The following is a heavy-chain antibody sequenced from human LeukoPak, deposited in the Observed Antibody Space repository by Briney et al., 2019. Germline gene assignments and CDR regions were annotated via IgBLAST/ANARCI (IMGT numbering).Heavy chain of an antibody. D-gene: IGHD4-23*01. CDR2: IIHSGANT. Sequence: PGGSLRLSCAASGFTFSSYAMSWVRQAPGKGLEWVSAIIHSGANTYYADSVKGRFSISRDNSKNTLYLQMNSLRAEDTAVYYCSREHGGNSEYWGQGTLVTVSS. J-gene: IGHJ4*02. CDR3: SREHGGNSEY. V-gene: IGHV3-23*01. CDR1: GFTFSSYA.